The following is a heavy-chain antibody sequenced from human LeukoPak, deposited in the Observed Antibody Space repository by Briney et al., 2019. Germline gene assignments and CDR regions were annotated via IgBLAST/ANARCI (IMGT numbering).Heavy chain of an antibody. J-gene: IGHJ4*02. CDR2: IWYDGSNI. CDR3: ARARNDYDTSSFSALDD. Sequence: GGSLRLSCAASGFTFCSYGMHWVRQAPGKGLEWLAVIWYDGSNIYYADPVKGRFAISRDNSKNTLYLQINSLRAEDTAVYYCARARNDYDTSSFSALDDWGQGTLVTVSS. CDR1: GFTFCSYG. D-gene: IGHD3-22*01. V-gene: IGHV3-33*01.